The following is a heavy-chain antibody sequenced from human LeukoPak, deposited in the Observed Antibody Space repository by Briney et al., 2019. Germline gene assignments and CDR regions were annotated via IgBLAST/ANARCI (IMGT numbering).Heavy chain of an antibody. CDR1: GFTVSNYA. CDR3: SKWGDYDVLTGYYDSDY. CDR2: VSGRDTST. J-gene: IGHJ4*02. D-gene: IGHD3-9*01. Sequence: GASLRLSCAASGFTVSNYAMSWVRQAPGKGLEWVSAVSGRDTSTYYTDSVKGRFTISRDNSKNTLYLQMNSLSAEDTAIYYCSKWGDYDVLTGYYDSDYWGQGTLVTVSS. V-gene: IGHV3-23*01.